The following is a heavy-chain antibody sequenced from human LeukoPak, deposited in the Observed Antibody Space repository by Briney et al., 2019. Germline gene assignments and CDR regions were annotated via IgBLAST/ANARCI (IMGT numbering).Heavy chain of an antibody. D-gene: IGHD2-21*02. V-gene: IGHV4-59*08. J-gene: IGHJ4*02. CDR3: ARDRGDYKTYDY. CDR2: IYYSGST. Sequence: SETLSLTCTVSGGSISSYYWSWIRQPPGKGLEWIGYIYYSGSTNYNPSLKSRVTISVDTSKNQFSLKLSSVTAADTAVYYCARDRGDYKTYDYWGQGTLVTVSS. CDR1: GGSISSYY.